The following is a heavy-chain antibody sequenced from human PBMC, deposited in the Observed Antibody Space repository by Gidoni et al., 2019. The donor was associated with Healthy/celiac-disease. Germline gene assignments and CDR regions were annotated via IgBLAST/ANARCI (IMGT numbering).Heavy chain of an antibody. CDR2: INAGNGNT. J-gene: IGHJ3*02. CDR3: ARATLGATPSLAFDI. V-gene: IGHV1-3*01. CDR1: GYTFTSYA. Sequence: QVQLVQSGAEVKKPGASVKVSCKASGYTFTSYAMHWVRQAPGQRLEWMGWINAGNGNTKYSQKFQGRVTITRDTSASTAYMELSSLRSEDTAVYYCARATLGATPSLAFDIWGQGTMVTVSS. D-gene: IGHD1-26*01.